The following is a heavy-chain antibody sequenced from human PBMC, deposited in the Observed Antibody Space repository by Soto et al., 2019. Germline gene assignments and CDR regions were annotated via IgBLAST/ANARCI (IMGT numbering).Heavy chain of an antibody. D-gene: IGHD6-19*01. CDR2: IKQDGSEK. J-gene: IGHJ6*02. Sequence: GSLRLSCAASGFTFSSYWMSWVRQAPGKGLEWVANIKQDGSEKYYVDSVKGRFTISRDNAKNSLYLQMNSLRAEDTAVYYCARDPRLIAVAGSSNYYYYYGMDVWGQGTTVTVSS. V-gene: IGHV3-7*01. CDR1: GFTFSSYW. CDR3: ARDPRLIAVAGSSNYYYYYGMDV.